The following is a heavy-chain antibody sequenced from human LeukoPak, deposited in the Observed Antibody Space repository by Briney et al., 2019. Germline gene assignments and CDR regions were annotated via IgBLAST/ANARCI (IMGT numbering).Heavy chain of an antibody. V-gene: IGHV3-23*01. D-gene: IGHD3-10*01. CDR2: IFGNGDTT. Sequence: GGSLRLSCAASGFSFSSYAMDWVRQAPGKGLEWVSIIFGNGDTTYYADSVKGRFTVSRDNSKDTLYLQMNDLRPDDTAIYYCAKRNTMVRGGPCFDYWGQGLLVTVSS. CDR3: AKRNTMVRGGPCFDY. J-gene: IGHJ4*02. CDR1: GFSFSSYA.